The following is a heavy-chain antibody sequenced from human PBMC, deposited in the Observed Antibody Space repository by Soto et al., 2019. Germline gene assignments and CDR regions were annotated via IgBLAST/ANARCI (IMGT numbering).Heavy chain of an antibody. V-gene: IGHV1-18*01. CDR3: ARGNRIEAFDI. CDR1: GYTFNSYG. D-gene: IGHD2-15*01. CDR2: ISAYNGNT. J-gene: IGHJ3*02. Sequence: ASVKVSCKTSGYTFNSYGISWVRQAPGQGLEWMGWISAYNGNTNYAQRLQGRVTMTTDTSTSTAYMELRSLTSDDTAVYYCARGNRIEAFDIWGQGTMVTVSS.